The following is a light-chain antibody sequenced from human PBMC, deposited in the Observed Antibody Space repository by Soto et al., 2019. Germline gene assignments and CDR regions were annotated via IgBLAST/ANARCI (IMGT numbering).Light chain of an antibody. V-gene: IGKV1-5*03. CDR3: QQYNSDPCT. CDR1: QSISTW. Sequence: DIQMTQSPSTLSASVGDRVTITCRASQSISTWLAWYQHKPGKAPKLLIYKASNLETGVPSRFSGSGARTEFPLTISSLQSDDSATYYCQQYNSDPCTFGQGTKVEV. CDR2: KAS. J-gene: IGKJ1*01.